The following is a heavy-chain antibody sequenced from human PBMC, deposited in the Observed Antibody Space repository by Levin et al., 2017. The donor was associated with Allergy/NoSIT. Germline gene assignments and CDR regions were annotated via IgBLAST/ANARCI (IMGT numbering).Heavy chain of an antibody. Sequence: PGGSLRLSCAASGFTVSSNYMSWVRQAPGKGLEWVSVIYSGGSTYYADSVKGRFTISRDNSKNTLYLQMNSLRAEDTAVYYCARDLTGTLVKTNSPNKVESGYYFDYWGQGTLVTVSS. CDR1: GFTVSSNY. V-gene: IGHV3-66*01. CDR2: IYSGGST. D-gene: IGHD1-20*01. CDR3: ARDLTGTLVKTNSPNKVESGYYFDY. J-gene: IGHJ4*02.